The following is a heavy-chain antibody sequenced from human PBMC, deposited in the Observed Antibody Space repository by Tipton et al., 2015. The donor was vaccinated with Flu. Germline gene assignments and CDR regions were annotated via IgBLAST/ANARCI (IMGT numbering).Heavy chain of an antibody. CDR2: ISGSGGST. CDR3: AKGKTRREGSYDSSGYYYFDY. V-gene: IGHV3-23*01. CDR1: GFTFSSYA. D-gene: IGHD3-22*01. Sequence: SLRLSCAASGFTFSSYAMSWVRQAPGKGLEWVSAISGSGGSTYYADSVKGRFTISRDNSKNTLYLQMNSLRVEDTAVYYCAKGKTRREGSYDSSGYYYFDYWGQGTLVTVSS. J-gene: IGHJ4*02.